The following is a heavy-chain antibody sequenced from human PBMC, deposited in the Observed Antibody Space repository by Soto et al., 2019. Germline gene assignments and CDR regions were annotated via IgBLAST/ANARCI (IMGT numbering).Heavy chain of an antibody. V-gene: IGHV4-30-4*02. CDR2: IYYSGST. CDR3: ARLIVTKASRQQLVLGYFDY. CDR1: GGSISSGDYY. J-gene: IGHJ4*02. D-gene: IGHD6-13*01. Sequence: PSETLSLTCTVSGGSISSGDYYWSWIRQPPGKGLEWIGYIYYSGSTYYNPSLKSRVTISVDTSKNQFSLKLSSVTAADTAVYYCARLIVTKASRQQLVLGYFDYWCQGTLVTVSS.